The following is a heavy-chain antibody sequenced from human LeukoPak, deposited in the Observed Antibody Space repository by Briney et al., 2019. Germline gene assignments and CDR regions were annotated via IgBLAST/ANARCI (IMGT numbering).Heavy chain of an antibody. D-gene: IGHD4-11*01. CDR3: ARDRTTLNWFDP. CDR1: GFTFSTYS. J-gene: IGHJ5*02. Sequence: GGSLRLTCAASGFTFSTYSMNWVRQAPGKGLEWVSSITSPVGHIYYADSLKGRITISRDNARSSLYLQMNSLRAEDTALYYCARDRTTLNWFDPWGQGTLVTVSS. CDR2: ITSPVGHI. V-gene: IGHV3-21*01.